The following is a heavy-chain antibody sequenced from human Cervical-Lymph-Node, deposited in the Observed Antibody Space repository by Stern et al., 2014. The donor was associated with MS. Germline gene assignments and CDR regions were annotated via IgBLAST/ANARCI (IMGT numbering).Heavy chain of an antibody. CDR2: IYYSGST. Sequence: QLVESGPGLVKPSETLSLTCTVSGDSITSYYWTWIRQPPGKGLEWIGYIYYSGSTNSNPSLKSRVTISIDTSKNQFSLKLTSVTAADTAVYYCARGRGSDFDYWGQGTLVTVSS. CDR3: ARGRGSDFDY. V-gene: IGHV4-59*01. J-gene: IGHJ4*02. CDR1: GDSITSYY. D-gene: IGHD6-19*01.